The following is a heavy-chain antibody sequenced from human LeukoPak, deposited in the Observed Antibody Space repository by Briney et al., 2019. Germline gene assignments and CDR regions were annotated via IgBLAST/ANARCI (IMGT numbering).Heavy chain of an antibody. CDR1: GSTFSSYG. Sequence: GGSLRLSCAASGSTFSSYGMHWVRQAPGKGLEWVVMIWYDGSHQYYADSGKGQFTISRDNSHNTLYLQMNSLRAEDTAEYYCAGGYGGAPNYYYYYCMDVWGQGTTVTVSS. CDR2: IWYDGSHQ. D-gene: IGHD4-23*01. J-gene: IGHJ6*02. V-gene: IGHV3-33*01. CDR3: AGGYGGAPNYYYYYCMDV.